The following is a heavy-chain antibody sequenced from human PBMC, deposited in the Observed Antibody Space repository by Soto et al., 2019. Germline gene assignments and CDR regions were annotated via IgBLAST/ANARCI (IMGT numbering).Heavy chain of an antibody. CDR3: ARPRYCSSTSCYYFDY. D-gene: IGHD2-2*01. CDR1: GGSFSGYY. V-gene: IGHV4-34*01. J-gene: IGHJ4*02. CDR2: INHSGST. Sequence: PSETLSLTCAVYGGSFSGYYWSWIRQPPGKGLEWIGEINHSGSTNYNPSLKSRVTISVDTSKNQFSLKLSSVTAADTAVYYCARPRYCSSTSCYYFDYWGQGTLVTVSS.